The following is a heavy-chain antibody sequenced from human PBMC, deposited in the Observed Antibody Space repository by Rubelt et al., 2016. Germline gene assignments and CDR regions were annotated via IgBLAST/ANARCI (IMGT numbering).Heavy chain of an antibody. V-gene: IGHV6-1*01. J-gene: IGHJ4*02. CDR2: TYYRSKWYN. D-gene: IGHD5-24*01. Sequence: QVQLQQSGPGLVKPSQTLSLTCAISGDSVSSNNAAWNWLRQSPSRGLEWLGRTYYRSKWYNDYAIFVKSRIIINPETSKNQFSLQRDSLTPEDTAVDYCASGWALNFWGQGILVTVSS. CDR3: ASGWALNF. CDR1: GDSVSSNNAA.